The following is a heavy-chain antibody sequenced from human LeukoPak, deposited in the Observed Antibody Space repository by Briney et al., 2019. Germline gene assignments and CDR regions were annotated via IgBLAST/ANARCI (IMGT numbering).Heavy chain of an antibody. CDR3: ARGASSGWYPWFDP. V-gene: IGHV1-2*02. CDR2: INPNSGGT. Sequence: GASVKVSCKASGYTFTGYYMHWVRQAPGQGLEWMGWINPNSGGTNYAQKFQGRVTMTRDTSISTAYMELSRLRSDDTAVYYCARGASSGWYPWFDPWGQGTLVTVSS. D-gene: IGHD6-19*01. J-gene: IGHJ5*02. CDR1: GYTFTGYY.